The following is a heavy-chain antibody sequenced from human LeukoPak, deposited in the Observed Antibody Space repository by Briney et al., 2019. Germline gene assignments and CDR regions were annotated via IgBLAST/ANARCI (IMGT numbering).Heavy chain of an antibody. V-gene: IGHV1-18*01. Sequence: GASVKVSCKASGYTFTNYAITWVRQAPGQGLEWMGWISTYNGNTNYAQKLQGRVTMTTDTSTSTAYMELRSLRSDDTAVYYCARDHSTAFDYWGQGTLVTVSS. CDR3: ARDHSTAFDY. D-gene: IGHD5-18*01. CDR2: ISTYNGNT. J-gene: IGHJ4*02. CDR1: GYTFTNYA.